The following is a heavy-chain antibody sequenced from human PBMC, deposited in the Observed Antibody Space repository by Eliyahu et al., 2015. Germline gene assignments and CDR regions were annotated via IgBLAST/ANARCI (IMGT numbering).Heavy chain of an antibody. Sequence: SSYGMHWVRQAPGKGLEWVAVISYDGSNKYYADSVKGRFTISRDNSKNTLYLQMNSLRAEDTAVYYCASRGGDSGYDWEGARDFDLWGRGTLVTVSS. CDR1: SSYG. D-gene: IGHD5-12*01. V-gene: IGHV3-30*03. J-gene: IGHJ2*01. CDR3: ASRGGDSGYDWEGARDFDL. CDR2: ISYDGSNK.